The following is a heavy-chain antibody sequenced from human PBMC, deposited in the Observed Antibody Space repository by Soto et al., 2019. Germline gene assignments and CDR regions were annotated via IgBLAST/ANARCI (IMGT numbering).Heavy chain of an antibody. CDR2: IIPLSGTP. V-gene: IGHV1-69*06. CDR1: GGTFSNYA. J-gene: IGHJ5*02. D-gene: IGHD5-18*01. CDR3: TRGIQLWS. Sequence: QVQLVQSAAEVKKPGSSVKVSCKASGGTFSNYALTWVRQSPGQGLDWMGRIIPLSGTPNYAQKFQGSVTITADKSTTTVYMELSGLRSEDTAVYYCTRGIQLWSWGQGALVTVSS.